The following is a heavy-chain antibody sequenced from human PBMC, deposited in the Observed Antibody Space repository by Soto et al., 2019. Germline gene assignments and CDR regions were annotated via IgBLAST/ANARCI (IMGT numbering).Heavy chain of an antibody. CDR3: ARPQTTVTSHDY. Sequence: PSGTLSPTCAVFGGSISRGGYSRSWIRQPPGKGLEWIGYIYHSGSTYYNPSLKSRVTISVDRSKNQFSLKLSSVTAADTAVYYCARPQTTVTSHDYWGQGTLVTVSS. D-gene: IGHD4-17*01. V-gene: IGHV4-30-2*01. CDR2: IYHSGST. CDR1: GGSISRGGYS. J-gene: IGHJ4*02.